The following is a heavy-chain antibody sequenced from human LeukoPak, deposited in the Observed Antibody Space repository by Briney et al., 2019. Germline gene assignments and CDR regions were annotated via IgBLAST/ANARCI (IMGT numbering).Heavy chain of an antibody. J-gene: IGHJ6*02. D-gene: IGHD1-26*01. CDR3: ARSKRELLDYYYGMDV. CDR2: IWYDGSNK. V-gene: IGHV3-33*01. Sequence: GRSLRLSCAASGFTFSSYGMHWVRQAPGQGLEWVAVIWYDGSNKYCADSVKGRFTISRDNSKNTLYLQMNSLRAEDTAVYYCARSKRELLDYYYGMDVWGQGTTVTVSS. CDR1: GFTFSSYG.